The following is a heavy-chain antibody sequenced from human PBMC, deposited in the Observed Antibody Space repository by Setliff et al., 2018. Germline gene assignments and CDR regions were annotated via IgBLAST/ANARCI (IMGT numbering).Heavy chain of an antibody. CDR1: GGSISSGGYY. CDR2: IYYSGST. Sequence: KASETLSLTCTVSGGSISSGGYYWSWIRQHPGKGLEWIGYIYYSGSTYYNPSLKSRVTISVDTSKNQFSLKLSSVTAADTAVYYCARAIGPTSQLLLEWFPHYYYYYYMDVWGKGTAVTVSS. V-gene: IGHV4-31*03. CDR3: ARAIGPTSQLLLEWFPHYYYYYYMDV. D-gene: IGHD3-3*01. J-gene: IGHJ6*03.